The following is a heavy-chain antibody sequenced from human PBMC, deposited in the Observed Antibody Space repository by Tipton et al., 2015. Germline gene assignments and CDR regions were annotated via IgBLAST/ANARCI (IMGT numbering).Heavy chain of an antibody. Sequence: GLVKPSETLSLICSVSGSSVSSGNYYWSWIRQPPGKGLEWIGYVSHSDTSHYNPSLKSRVTISVDTSKNQFSLTLNSLTAADTAVYYCACQDYDSLTRDYQTVDYWGQGTRVTVSS. D-gene: IGHD3-9*01. J-gene: IGHJ4*02. V-gene: IGHV4-61*01. CDR1: GSSVSSGNYY. CDR3: ACQDYDSLTRDYQTVDY. CDR2: VSHSDTS.